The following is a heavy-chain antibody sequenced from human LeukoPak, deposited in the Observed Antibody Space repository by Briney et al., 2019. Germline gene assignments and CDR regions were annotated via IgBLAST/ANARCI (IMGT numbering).Heavy chain of an antibody. J-gene: IGHJ4*02. D-gene: IGHD6-19*01. V-gene: IGHV3-53*01. CDR2: IYSGGTT. CDR1: GFSVSSKY. Sequence: GGFLRLSCAASGFSVSSKYMSWVRQPAGKGLEWVSVIYSGGTTFYADSVKGRFTISRDNSKNTLYLQMNSLRPDDTAVYYCTKLKGWYGDGYFDYWGPGILVTVSS. CDR3: TKLKGWYGDGYFDY.